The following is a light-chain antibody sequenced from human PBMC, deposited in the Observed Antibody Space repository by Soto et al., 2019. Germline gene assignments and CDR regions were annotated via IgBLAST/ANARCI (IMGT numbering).Light chain of an antibody. Sequence: EIVLTQSPGTLSLSPGERATLSCRASQSVRDNFLAWYQQRPGQAPRLLISGASNRATGVPDRISGSGSGTDFTLTISRLEPEDFAVYYCQQYGGSPLITFGQGTRLEIK. CDR3: QQYGGSPLIT. CDR1: QSVRDNF. J-gene: IGKJ5*01. V-gene: IGKV3-20*01. CDR2: GAS.